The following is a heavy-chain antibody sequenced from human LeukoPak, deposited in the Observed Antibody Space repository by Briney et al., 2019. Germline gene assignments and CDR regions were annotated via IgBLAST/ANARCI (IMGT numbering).Heavy chain of an antibody. Sequence: SETLSLTGAGYGGIFSDYYWSWIRQPPGKGLEWIGEINHSGSTNYNPSLKSRVTISVDTSKNHFSLKLNCVTAADTAVYYCARGGGLVATHCFVPWGQGTLVTVSS. J-gene: IGHJ5*02. CDR2: INHSGST. D-gene: IGHD5-12*01. CDR3: ARGGGLVATHCFVP. CDR1: GGIFSDYY. V-gene: IGHV4-34*01.